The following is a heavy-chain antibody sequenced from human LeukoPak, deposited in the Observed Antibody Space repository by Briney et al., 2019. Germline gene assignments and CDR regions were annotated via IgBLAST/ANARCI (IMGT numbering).Heavy chain of an antibody. Sequence: GGSLRLSCAASGFTFSSYGMHWVRQAPGKGLEWVAVIWYDGSNKYYADSVKGRFTISRDNSKNTLYLQMNSLRAEDTAVYYCARDLSGDYEEYYFDYWGQGTRVTVSS. CDR3: ARDLSGDYEEYYFDY. J-gene: IGHJ4*02. V-gene: IGHV3-33*01. D-gene: IGHD4-17*01. CDR1: GFTFSSYG. CDR2: IWYDGSNK.